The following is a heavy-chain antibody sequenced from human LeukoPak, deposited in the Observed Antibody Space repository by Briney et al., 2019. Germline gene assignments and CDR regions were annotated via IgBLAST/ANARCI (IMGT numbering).Heavy chain of an antibody. CDR2: ISGSSSYI. V-gene: IGHV3-21*04. Sequence: GGSLRLSCAASGFTFSTYNMNWVRQAPGKGLEWVSSISGSSSYIYYADSVKGRFSISRDNAKNSLYLQMNSLRAEDTAVYYCARSPKIGPRSRQYGSGSYMDVWGKGTTVTISS. CDR1: GFTFSTYN. D-gene: IGHD3-10*01. J-gene: IGHJ6*04. CDR3: ARSPKIGPRSRQYGSGSYMDV.